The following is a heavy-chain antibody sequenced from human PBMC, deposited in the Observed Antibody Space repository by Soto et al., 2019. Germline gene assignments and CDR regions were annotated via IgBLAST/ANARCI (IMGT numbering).Heavy chain of an antibody. D-gene: IGHD2-15*01. V-gene: IGHV3-33*01. J-gene: IGHJ4*02. CDR3: ARDSRYCSGGSCVFSIRY. Sequence: QVQLVESGGGVVQPGRSLRLSCAASGFTFSSYGMHWVRQSPGKGLEWVAVIWYDGSNKYYADSVKGRFTISRDNSKNTLYLQMNSLRAEDTAVYYCARDSRYCSGGSCVFSIRYWGQGTLVTVSS. CDR2: IWYDGSNK. CDR1: GFTFSSYG.